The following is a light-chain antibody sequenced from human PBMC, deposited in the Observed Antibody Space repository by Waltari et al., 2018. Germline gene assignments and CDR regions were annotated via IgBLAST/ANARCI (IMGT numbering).Light chain of an antibody. CDR1: SSDIGAYNF. J-gene: IGLJ1*01. CDR3: SSYTTGSTRYV. V-gene: IGLV2-14*03. Sequence: QSALTQPASVSGSPVQSITISCTGTSSDIGAYNFVSWYQKHPGKAPKVMIYDVNNRPSGGFSRCAGAKSGNSTSLTISGLQAEDEADDYCSSYTTGSTRYVFGSGTKVTVL. CDR2: DVN.